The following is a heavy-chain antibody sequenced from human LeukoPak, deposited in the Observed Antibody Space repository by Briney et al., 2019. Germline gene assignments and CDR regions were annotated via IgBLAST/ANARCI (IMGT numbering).Heavy chain of an antibody. CDR1: GGTFSSYA. Sequence: SVKVSCKASGGTFSSYAISWVRQAPGQGLEWMGGIIPIYGTANYAQKFQGRVTITTDESTSTAYMELSSLRSEDTAVYYCASDVVPAAKGYYMDVWGKGTTVTVSS. D-gene: IGHD2-2*01. V-gene: IGHV1-69*05. J-gene: IGHJ6*03. CDR2: IIPIYGTA. CDR3: ASDVVPAAKGYYMDV.